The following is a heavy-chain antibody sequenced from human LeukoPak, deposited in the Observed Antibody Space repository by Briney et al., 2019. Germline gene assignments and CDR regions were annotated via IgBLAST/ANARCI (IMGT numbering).Heavy chain of an antibody. CDR3: ARDGRSSSWYYRNYNWFDP. CDR1: GYTFTSYG. CDR2: ISAYNGNT. V-gene: IGHV1-18*01. Sequence: ASVKVSCKASGYTFTSYGISRVRQAPGQGLEWMGWISAYNGNTNYAQKLQGRVTMTTDTSTSTAYMELRSLRSDDTAVYYCARDGRSSSWYYRNYNWFDPWGQGTLVTVSS. J-gene: IGHJ5*02. D-gene: IGHD6-13*01.